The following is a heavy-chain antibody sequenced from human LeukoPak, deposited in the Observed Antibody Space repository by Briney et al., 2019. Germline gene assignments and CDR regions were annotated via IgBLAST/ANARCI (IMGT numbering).Heavy chain of an antibody. D-gene: IGHD5-18*01. CDR1: GFTFSSYW. CDR2: INSDGSST. V-gene: IGHV3-74*01. J-gene: IGHJ2*01. CDR3: AKDTASSWWYFDL. Sequence: PGGSLRLSCAVSGFTFSSYWMHWVRQAPGKGLVWVSRINSDGSSTIYADSVEGRFTISRDNSKNTLYLQMNSLRAEDTAVYYCAKDTASSWWYFDLWGRGTLVTVSS.